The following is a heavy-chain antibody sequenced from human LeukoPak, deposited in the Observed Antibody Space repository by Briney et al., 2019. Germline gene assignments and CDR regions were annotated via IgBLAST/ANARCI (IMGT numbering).Heavy chain of an antibody. V-gene: IGHV4-34*01. CDR2: INHSGST. J-gene: IGHJ4*02. Sequence: PSETLSLTCAVYGGSFSGYYWSWIRQPPGKGLEWIGEINHSGSTNYNPSLKSRVTISVDTSKNQFSLKLSSVTAADTAVYYCAIITDYYDSSGYYPYYFDYWGQGTLVTVSS. CDR1: GGSFSGYY. D-gene: IGHD3-22*01. CDR3: AIITDYYDSSGYYPYYFDY.